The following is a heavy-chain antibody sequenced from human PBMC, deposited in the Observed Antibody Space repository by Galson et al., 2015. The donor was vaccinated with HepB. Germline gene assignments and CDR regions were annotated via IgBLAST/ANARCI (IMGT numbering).Heavy chain of an antibody. CDR2: INSDGSYT. CDR3: ARTRGAAAGIFDH. D-gene: IGHD6-13*01. V-gene: IGHV3-74*01. CDR1: GFTFSWYW. Sequence: SLRLSCAASGFTFSWYWMHWVRHVPGKGLVWVARINSDGSYTTYADSVKGRFTISRDNAKNTLYLQMNSPRAEDTALYYCARTRGAAAGIFDHWGQGTLVTVSS. J-gene: IGHJ4*02.